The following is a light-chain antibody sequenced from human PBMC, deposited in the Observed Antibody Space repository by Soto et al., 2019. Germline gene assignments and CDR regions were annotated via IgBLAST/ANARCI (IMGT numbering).Light chain of an antibody. CDR3: QQANSYPHT. Sequence: DIQMTQSPSSVSASVGDRVTITCRASRDISSWLAWYQQKPGKVPKLLISAASSLQSGVPSRFSGSGSGTDFILIISSLQPEDFATYFCQQANSYPHTFGQGTKVEIK. V-gene: IGKV1-12*01. J-gene: IGKJ2*01. CDR1: RDISSW. CDR2: AAS.